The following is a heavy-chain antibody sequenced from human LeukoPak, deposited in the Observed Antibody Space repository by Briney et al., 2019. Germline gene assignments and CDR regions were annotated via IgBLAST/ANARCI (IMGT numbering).Heavy chain of an antibody. Sequence: GGSLRLSCAASGFTFSNYAMSWVRQAPGKGLEWVSAISGSGGTTYYADSVKGRFTISRDNSKNTLYLQMNTLRAEDTAVYYCAKRAPDCTSTSCYFVSLDYWGQGTLVTVSS. CDR1: GFTFSNYA. D-gene: IGHD2-2*01. V-gene: IGHV3-23*01. CDR2: ISGSGGTT. J-gene: IGHJ4*02. CDR3: AKRAPDCTSTSCYFVSLDY.